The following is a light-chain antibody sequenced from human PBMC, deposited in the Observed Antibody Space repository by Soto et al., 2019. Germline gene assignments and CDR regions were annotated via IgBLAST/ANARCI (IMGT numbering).Light chain of an antibody. Sequence: QSALTQPASVSGSPGQSITISCTGTSSDVGGYSYVSWYQQHPGKAPKLMIYEVSNRPSGVSNRFSGSKSGNTASLTISGLQAEDEADYYCSSYTSSSTLCVFGTGTKVTVL. V-gene: IGLV2-14*01. CDR1: SSDVGGYSY. CDR2: EVS. CDR3: SSYTSSSTLCV. J-gene: IGLJ1*01.